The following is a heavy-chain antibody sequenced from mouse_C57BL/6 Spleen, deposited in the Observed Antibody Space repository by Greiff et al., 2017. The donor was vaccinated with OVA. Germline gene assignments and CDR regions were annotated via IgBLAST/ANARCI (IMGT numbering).Heavy chain of an antibody. CDR3: ANNYTD. J-gene: IGHJ3*01. V-gene: IGHV1-54*01. CDR2: INPGSGGT. CDR1: GYAFTNYL. Sequence: QVQLQQSGAELVRPGTSVKVSCKASGYAFTNYLIEWVKQRPGQGLEWIGVINPGSGGTNYNEKFKGKATLTVDKSSSTAYMQLSSLPSDDSAVYFYANNYTDWGQGTLVTVSA. D-gene: IGHD1-3*01.